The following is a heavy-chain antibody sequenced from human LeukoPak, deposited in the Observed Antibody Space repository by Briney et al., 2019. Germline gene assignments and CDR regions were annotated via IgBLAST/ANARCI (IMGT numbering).Heavy chain of an antibody. CDR2: INPNSGGT. J-gene: IGHJ5*02. V-gene: IGHV1-2*02. D-gene: IGHD2-2*01. Sequence: ASVKVSCKASGYTFTGYYMHWVLQAPGQGLEWMGWINPNSGGTNYAQKFQGRVTMTRDTSISTAYMELSRLRSDDTAVYYCARVGCSSTSCHRWFDPWGQGTLVTVSS. CDR1: GYTFTGYY. CDR3: ARVGCSSTSCHRWFDP.